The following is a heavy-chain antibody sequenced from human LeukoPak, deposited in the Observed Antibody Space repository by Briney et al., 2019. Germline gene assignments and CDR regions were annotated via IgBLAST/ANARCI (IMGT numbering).Heavy chain of an antibody. V-gene: IGHV3-33*01. Sequence: PGRSLRLSCAASGFTFSTYGMHWVRQAQGKGLEWVALIWYDGSNKYYADSVKGRFTISRDNSKNTLYVQMNSLRAEDTAVYYCARGQPSTIVDGMDVWGQGTTVTVSS. J-gene: IGHJ6*02. CDR1: GFTFSTYG. CDR2: IWYDGSNK. D-gene: IGHD2-21*01. CDR3: ARGQPSTIVDGMDV.